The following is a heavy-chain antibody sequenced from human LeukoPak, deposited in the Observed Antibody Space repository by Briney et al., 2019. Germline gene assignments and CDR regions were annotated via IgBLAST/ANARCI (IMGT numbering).Heavy chain of an antibody. V-gene: IGHV4-59*01. CDR1: GVSISSYY. Sequence: PSETLSLTCTVSGVSISSYYWSWLRQPPGKGLEWIGYLYYSGSTNYNPSLKSRVTISVDTSKNQFSLKLSSVTAADAAVYYCARGYVSLWYFDLWGRGTLVTVSS. J-gene: IGHJ2*01. CDR3: ARGYVSLWYFDL. CDR2: LYYSGST. D-gene: IGHD3-16*01.